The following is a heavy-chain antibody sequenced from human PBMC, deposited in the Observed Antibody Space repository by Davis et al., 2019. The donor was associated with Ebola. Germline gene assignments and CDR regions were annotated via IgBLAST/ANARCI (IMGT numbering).Heavy chain of an antibody. V-gene: IGHV3-15*05. D-gene: IGHD5-24*01. CDR1: GFTFSDAW. CDR2: VKSKIDGETT. CDR3: AIEGFGRWLQLPPVYYGMDV. J-gene: IGHJ6*04. Sequence: GGSLRLSCAASGFTFSDAWLSWVRQAPGKGLEWVGRVKSKIDGETTDYGAPVKGRFTISRDDSKTTLYLQMKSLKSEDTAVYYCAIEGFGRWLQLPPVYYGMDVWGKGTMVTVSS.